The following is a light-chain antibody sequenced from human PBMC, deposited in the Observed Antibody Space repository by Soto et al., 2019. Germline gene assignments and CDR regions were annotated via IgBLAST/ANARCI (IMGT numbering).Light chain of an antibody. Sequence: DIQMTQSPSSLSASVRDRVTITCRASQGISNYLAWYQQKQGKVPKLLIYAASTLQSGVPSRFSGSGSGTDLTLTISSLQPEDVATYYCQKYDSAPWTFGQGTKVEIK. V-gene: IGKV1-27*01. CDR1: QGISNY. CDR2: AAS. CDR3: QKYDSAPWT. J-gene: IGKJ1*01.